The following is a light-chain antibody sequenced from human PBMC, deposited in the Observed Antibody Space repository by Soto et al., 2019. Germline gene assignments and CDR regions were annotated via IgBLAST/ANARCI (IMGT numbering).Light chain of an antibody. CDR3: QQSYSTPPT. Sequence: DIQMTQSPSSLSASVGDRVTITCRASQGITSYLNWYQQKPGKAPKLLIYAASSLQSGVPSRFSGVGSGTDFTRTISTVQPEDFATYYCQQSYSTPPTFGGGTKVEIK. CDR1: QGITSY. J-gene: IGKJ4*01. V-gene: IGKV1-39*01. CDR2: AAS.